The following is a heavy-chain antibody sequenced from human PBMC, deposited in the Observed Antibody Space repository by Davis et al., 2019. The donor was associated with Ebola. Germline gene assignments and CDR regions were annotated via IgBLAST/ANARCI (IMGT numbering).Heavy chain of an antibody. J-gene: IGHJ4*02. CDR3: ARMQQLKFDY. CDR1: GDSISSSY. CDR2: IYSTGDT. V-gene: IGHV4-59*01. D-gene: IGHD6-13*01. Sequence: MPSETLSLTCTVSGDSISSSYWSWIRQAPGKGLEWIGYIYSTGDTNYNPSLKSRVTISVDTSKNQFSLKLSSVTAADTAVYYCARMQQLKFDYWGQGTLVTVSS.